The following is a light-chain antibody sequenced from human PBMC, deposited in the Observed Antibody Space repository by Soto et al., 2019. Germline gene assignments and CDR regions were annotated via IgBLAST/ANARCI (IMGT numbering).Light chain of an antibody. CDR2: DVK. CDR1: GSDVGGYYY. J-gene: IGLJ2*01. Sequence: QSALTQPASISGSPGQSITISCTGTGSDVGGYYYVSWYQQHSGKAPKLMIYDVKDRHSGVSDRFSGSKSGNTASLTISGLQAEDEADYYCSSYTSTTPVVFGGGTKVTVL. CDR3: SSYTSTTPVV. V-gene: IGLV2-14*01.